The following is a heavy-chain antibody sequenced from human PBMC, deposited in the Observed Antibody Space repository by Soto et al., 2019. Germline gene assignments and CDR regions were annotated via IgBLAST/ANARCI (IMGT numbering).Heavy chain of an antibody. J-gene: IGHJ6*02. Sequence: SETLSLTCTVSGGSISSSNYYWAWIRQSPGKGLEWIASIYYSGSTYYNPSLKSRVTISADTSKNQFSVRLNSVTASDTAVYYCAPLSVSLSGPYGIHVWGQGTTVTVS. V-gene: IGHV4-39*01. CDR1: GGSISSSNYY. CDR2: IYYSGST. D-gene: IGHD2-15*01. CDR3: APLSVSLSGPYGIHV.